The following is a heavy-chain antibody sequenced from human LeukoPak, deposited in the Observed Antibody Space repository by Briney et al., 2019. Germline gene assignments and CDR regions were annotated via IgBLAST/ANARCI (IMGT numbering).Heavy chain of an antibody. J-gene: IGHJ5*02. D-gene: IGHD3-22*01. Sequence: PGGSLRLSCAASGFTFSSYEMNWVRQAPGKGLEWVSATSGSGGSTYYADSVKGRFTISRDNSKNTLYLQMNSLRAEDTAVYYCAKGREYYDSSGYPLNWFDPWGQGTLVTVSS. CDR3: AKGREYYDSSGYPLNWFDP. V-gene: IGHV3-23*01. CDR2: TSGSGGST. CDR1: GFTFSSYE.